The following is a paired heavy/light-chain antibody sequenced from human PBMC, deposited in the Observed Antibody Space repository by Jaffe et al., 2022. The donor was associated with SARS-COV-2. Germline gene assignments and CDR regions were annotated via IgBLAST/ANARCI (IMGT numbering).Light chain of an antibody. Sequence: DIQMTQSPSSLSASVGDRVTITCRASQSISSYLNWYQQKPGKAPKLLVYAASSLQSGVPSRFSGSGSGTDFTLTISSLQPEDFATYYCQQSYSTPLTFGQGTKLEIK. J-gene: IGKJ2*01. CDR3: QQSYSTPLT. V-gene: IGKV1-39*01. CDR1: QSISSY. CDR2: AAS.
Heavy chain of an antibody. Sequence: EVQLLESGGGLVQPGGSLRLSCAASGFTFSSYAMSWVRQAPGKGLEWVSGISGSGSGTYYADSVKGRFTISRDNSKNTLYLQMNSLRAEDTAVYYCAKALSGFVRIDAFDIWGQGTMVTVSS. CDR1: GFTFSSYA. D-gene: IGHD5-12*01. V-gene: IGHV3-23*01. J-gene: IGHJ3*02. CDR2: ISGSGSGT. CDR3: AKALSGFVRIDAFDI.